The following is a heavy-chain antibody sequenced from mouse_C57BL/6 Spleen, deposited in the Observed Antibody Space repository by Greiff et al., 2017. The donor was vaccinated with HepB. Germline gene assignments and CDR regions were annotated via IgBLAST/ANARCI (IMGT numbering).Heavy chain of an antibody. CDR2: IDPSDSYT. D-gene: IGHD1-1*01. J-gene: IGHJ4*01. Sequence: QVQLQQPGAELVRPGTSVKLSCKASGYTFTSYWMHWVKQRPGQGLEWIGVIDPSDSYTNYNQKFKGKATLTVDTSSSTAYMQLSSLTSEDSAVYYCATFTTVVATGAMDYWGQGTSVTVSS. CDR1: GYTFTSYW. V-gene: IGHV1-59*01. CDR3: ATFTTVVATGAMDY.